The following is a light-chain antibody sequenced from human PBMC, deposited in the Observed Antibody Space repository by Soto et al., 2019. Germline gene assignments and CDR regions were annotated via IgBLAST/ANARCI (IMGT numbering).Light chain of an antibody. J-gene: IGKJ1*01. CDR2: GAS. Sequence: EIVMTQSPATLSVSPGESVTLSCRTSESVSISLAWYQQKPGQAPGLLIYGASNRATGIPARFSGSGSGTECTLTSSSLQSEDFGFYYCQQYSSWVWTFGQGTKVEVK. CDR1: ESVSIS. CDR3: QQYSSWVWT. V-gene: IGKV3-15*01.